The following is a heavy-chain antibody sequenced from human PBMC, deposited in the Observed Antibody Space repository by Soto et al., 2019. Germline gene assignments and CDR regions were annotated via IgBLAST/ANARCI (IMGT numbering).Heavy chain of an antibody. D-gene: IGHD5-12*01. CDR1: GGSISSSNW. Sequence: QVQLQESGPGLVKPSGTLSLTCAVSGGSISSSNWWSWVRQPPGKGLEWIGEIYHSGSTNYNPTLMSRVTISVANSKTPFSMKLSSVTAAGTAVYYGARTPGGSGYHWWGQGTLVTVSS. V-gene: IGHV4-4*02. CDR2: IYHSGST. J-gene: IGHJ4*02. CDR3: ARTPGGSGYHW.